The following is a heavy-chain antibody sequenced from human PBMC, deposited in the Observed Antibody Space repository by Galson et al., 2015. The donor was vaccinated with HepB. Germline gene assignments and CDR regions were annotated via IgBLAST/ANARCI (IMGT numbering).Heavy chain of an antibody. CDR2: ISGSGGST. Sequence: SLRLSCAASGFTFSSYAMSWVRQAPGKGLEWVSAISGSGGSTYYADSVKGRFTISRDNSKNTLYLQMNSLRAEDTAVYYCAKSDIVATTPFDYWGQGTLVTVSS. CDR1: GFTFSSYA. J-gene: IGHJ4*02. D-gene: IGHD5-12*01. CDR3: AKSDIVATTPFDY. V-gene: IGHV3-23*01.